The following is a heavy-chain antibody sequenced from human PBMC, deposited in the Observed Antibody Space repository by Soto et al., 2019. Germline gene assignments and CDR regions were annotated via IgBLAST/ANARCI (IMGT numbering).Heavy chain of an antibody. Sequence: SETLSLTCTVSGGSISSGDDYWSWIRQPPGKGLEWIGYIYYSGSTYYNPSLKSRVTISVDTSKNQFSLKLSSVTAADTAVYYCASRGYSGYDYFDLWGQGTLVTVSS. CDR3: ASRGYSGYDYFDL. D-gene: IGHD5-12*01. V-gene: IGHV4-30-4*01. CDR2: IYYSGST. CDR1: GGSISSGDDY. J-gene: IGHJ3*01.